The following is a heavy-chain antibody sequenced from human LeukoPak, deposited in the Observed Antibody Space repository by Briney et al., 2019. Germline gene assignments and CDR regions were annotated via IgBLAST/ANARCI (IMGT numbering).Heavy chain of an antibody. J-gene: IGHJ3*02. Sequence: GGSLRLSCAASGFSLSSYAMSWVRQAPGKGLEWVSAISSTDAGTYHADSVRGRFTISRDSSKNTLYLQMNSLRAEDAAVYYCAKGYSSGWGRAFDIWGQGTMVTVSS. CDR1: GFSLSSYA. V-gene: IGHV3-23*01. D-gene: IGHD6-19*01. CDR2: ISSTDAGT. CDR3: AKGYSSGWGRAFDI.